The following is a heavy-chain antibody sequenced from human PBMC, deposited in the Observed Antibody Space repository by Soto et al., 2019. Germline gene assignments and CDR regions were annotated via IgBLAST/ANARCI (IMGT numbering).Heavy chain of an antibody. J-gene: IGHJ4*02. V-gene: IGHV3-74*01. Sequence: GGSLRLSCAASGFTFSSNWMHWVRQGPVKGLVWVSRIDNDGSSRDYADSVKGRFTISRDNAKNTLYLEMSSLRAEDTAVYYCATGSGWYSPDYWGQGTLVTVSS. D-gene: IGHD6-19*01. CDR3: ATGSGWYSPDY. CDR1: GFTFSSNW. CDR2: IDNDGSSR.